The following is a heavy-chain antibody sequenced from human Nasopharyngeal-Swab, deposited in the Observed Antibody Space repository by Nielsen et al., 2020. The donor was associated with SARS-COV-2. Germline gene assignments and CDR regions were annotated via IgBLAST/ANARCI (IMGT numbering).Heavy chain of an antibody. Sequence: SGPTLSHPTHTLTLTSTFSDFSLRTTKTGVHWLRQPTAYAPEWLSPLYWNDDNRYSPSLSSRTTITKDTSKNQVVLTMTNMDPSDTATYYCVRSSGWRLDSWGQGSLVTVSS. CDR3: VRSSGWRLDS. V-gene: IGHV2-5*01. CDR1: DFSLRTTKTG. D-gene: IGHD6-25*01. J-gene: IGHJ4*02. CDR2: LYWNDDN.